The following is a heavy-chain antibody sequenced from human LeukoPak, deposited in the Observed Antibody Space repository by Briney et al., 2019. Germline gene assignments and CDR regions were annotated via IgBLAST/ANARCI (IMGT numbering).Heavy chain of an antibody. CDR1: GFTFSSYG. CDR2: IRYDGSNK. V-gene: IGHV3-30*02. J-gene: IGHJ6*03. Sequence: GGSLRLSCAASGFTFSSYGMHWVRQAPGKGLEWVAFIRYDGSNKYYADSVKGRFTISRDNSKNTLYLQMNSLRAEDTAVYYCAKGWADGDHYYYYYMDVWGKGTTVTISS. D-gene: IGHD4-17*01. CDR3: AKGWADGDHYYYYYMDV.